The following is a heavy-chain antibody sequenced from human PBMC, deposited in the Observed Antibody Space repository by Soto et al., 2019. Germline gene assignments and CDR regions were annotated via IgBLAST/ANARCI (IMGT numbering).Heavy chain of an antibody. D-gene: IGHD6-19*01. V-gene: IGHV4-39*01. CDR2: IYYSGST. CDR1: GGSISSSSDY. J-gene: IGHJ5*02. Sequence: PSETLSLTCTVSGGSISSSSDYWGWIRQPPGKGLEWIASIYYSGSTYYNPSLKSRVTISVDTSKNQFSLKLSSVTAADTAVYYCARHAISRYSSGSWFDPWGQGTLVTVSS. CDR3: ARHAISRYSSGSWFDP.